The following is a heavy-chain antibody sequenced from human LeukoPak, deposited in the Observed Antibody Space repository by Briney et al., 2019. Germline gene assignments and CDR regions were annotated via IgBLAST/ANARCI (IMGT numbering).Heavy chain of an antibody. Sequence: SETLSLTCTVSGGSISSYYWSWIRPPPGKGLEWIGYIYYSGRPYYNPSLKSRVTISLDTSKDQFSLRLNSVTAADTAVDYCARDPASGRFDYWGQGNLVTVSS. CDR2: IYYSGRP. CDR3: ARDPASGRFDY. V-gene: IGHV4-59*12. CDR1: GGSISSYY. D-gene: IGHD3-10*01. J-gene: IGHJ4*02.